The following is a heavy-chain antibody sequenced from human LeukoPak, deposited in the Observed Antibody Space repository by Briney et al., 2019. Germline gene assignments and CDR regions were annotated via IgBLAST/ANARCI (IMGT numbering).Heavy chain of an antibody. Sequence: PSDTLSLTCAVSGYSISSSNWWGWIRQLPGKGLEWIGYIYYSGSTNYNPSLKSRVTISLDTSKNQFSLKLRSVTAADTAVYYCARDSGTTGEVKFDPWGQGTLVTVSS. CDR2: IYYSGST. CDR3: ARDSGTTGEVKFDP. D-gene: IGHD3-10*01. CDR1: GYSISSSNW. V-gene: IGHV4-28*03. J-gene: IGHJ5*02.